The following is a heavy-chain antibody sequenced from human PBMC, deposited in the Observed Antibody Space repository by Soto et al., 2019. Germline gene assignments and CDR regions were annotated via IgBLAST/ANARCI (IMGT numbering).Heavy chain of an antibody. J-gene: IGHJ4*02. CDR1: GGSIRSNIYY. CDR2: VHYSWST. V-gene: IGHV4-39*01. CDR3: ARQHYYDSSGYYTWK. D-gene: IGHD3-22*01. Sequence: QLQLQESGPGLVKPSETLSLTCSVSGGSIRSNIYYWGWIRQPPGKGLEWIATVHYSWSTYYTPSFKNPGTISSDTSKNQLSLRLHSVTAADTAVYYCARQHYYDSSGYYTWKWGQGTLVTVSS.